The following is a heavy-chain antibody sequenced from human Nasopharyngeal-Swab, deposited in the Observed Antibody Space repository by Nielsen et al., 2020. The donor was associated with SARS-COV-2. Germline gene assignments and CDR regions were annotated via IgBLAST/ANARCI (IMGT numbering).Heavy chain of an antibody. J-gene: IGHJ4*02. D-gene: IGHD1-1*01. CDR2: IYWSDDK. Sequence: SGPTLVKPTQTLTLTCTFSGFSLSASGVGVGWIRQPPGKALEWLALIYWSDDKRYSPSLRSRLTITKDTSKNQVVLTMTSMDPVDTATYFCAHYVTTDHQNAGFDYWGQGALVTVSS. V-gene: IGHV2-5*01. CDR3: AHYVTTDHQNAGFDY. CDR1: GFSLSASGVG.